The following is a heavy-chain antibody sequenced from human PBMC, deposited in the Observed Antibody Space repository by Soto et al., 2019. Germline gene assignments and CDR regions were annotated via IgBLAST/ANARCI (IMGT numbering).Heavy chain of an antibody. J-gene: IGHJ4*02. CDR3: ARVLKGIAAAEG. Sequence: SVKVSFKASGGTFSSYAISWLRQAPGQGLEWMGGIIPIFGTANYAQKFQGRVTITADESTSAAYMELSSLRSEDTAVYYCARVLKGIAAAEGWGQGTLVTVSS. V-gene: IGHV1-69*13. CDR1: GGTFSSYA. D-gene: IGHD6-13*01. CDR2: IIPIFGTA.